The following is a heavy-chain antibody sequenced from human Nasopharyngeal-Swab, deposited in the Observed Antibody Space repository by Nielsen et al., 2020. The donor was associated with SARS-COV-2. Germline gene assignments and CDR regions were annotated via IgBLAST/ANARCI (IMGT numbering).Heavy chain of an antibody. V-gene: IGHV5-10-1*01. CDR3: ARRDGYIDDY. CDR2: IDPSDSYT. D-gene: IGHD5-24*01. CDR1: GYIFTSYW. J-gene: IGHJ4*02. Sequence: GESLKISCKGSGYIFTSYWISWVRQMPGKGLEWMGRIDPSDSYTNYSPSFQGHVTISADKSISTAYLQWSSLKASDTAMYYCARRDGYIDDYWGQGTLVTVSS.